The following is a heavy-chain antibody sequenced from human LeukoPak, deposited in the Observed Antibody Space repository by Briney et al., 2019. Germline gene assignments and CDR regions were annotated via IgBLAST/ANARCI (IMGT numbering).Heavy chain of an antibody. CDR1: GYTFTSYG. J-gene: IGHJ6*03. Sequence: GASVKVSCKASGYTFTSYGISWVRQAPGQGLEWMGWISAYNGNTNYAQKLQGRVTMTTDTSTSTAYMELRSLRSDDTAVYYCARQNPIDILTGHLRVYYYMDVWGKGTTVTISS. V-gene: IGHV1-18*01. CDR3: ARQNPIDILTGHLRVYYYMDV. CDR2: ISAYNGNT. D-gene: IGHD3-9*01.